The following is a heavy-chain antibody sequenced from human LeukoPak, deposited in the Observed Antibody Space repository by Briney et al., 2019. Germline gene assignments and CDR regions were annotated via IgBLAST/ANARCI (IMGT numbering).Heavy chain of an antibody. D-gene: IGHD3-22*01. CDR1: GFTFSSYA. Sequence: PGGSLRLSCAAFGFTFSSYAMSWVRPAPGKGLEWVSSITSSGAATYYADSVKGRFTISRGNSDNTLYLQMSSLRAEDTAVYYCAKDRPNYYGSNGHYYKLNGDCWGQGTLVTVSS. CDR2: ITSSGAAT. V-gene: IGHV3-23*01. J-gene: IGHJ4*02. CDR3: AKDRPNYYGSNGHYYKLNGDC.